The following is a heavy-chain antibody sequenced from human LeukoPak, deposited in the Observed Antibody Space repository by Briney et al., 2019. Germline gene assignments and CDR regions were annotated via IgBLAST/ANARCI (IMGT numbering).Heavy chain of an antibody. CDR2: IYTSGST. J-gene: IGHJ5*02. V-gene: IGHV4-4*07. D-gene: IGHD6-19*01. CDR1: GGSISSYY. Sequence: SETLSLTRTVSGGSISSYYWSWIRQAAGKGLGWIGHIYTSGSTKYNPSLKGRVTMSVDTSKNQYSLKVRSVTAADTAVYYCVRETYSSRYNWFDPWGQGTLVTVSS. CDR3: VRETYSSRYNWFDP.